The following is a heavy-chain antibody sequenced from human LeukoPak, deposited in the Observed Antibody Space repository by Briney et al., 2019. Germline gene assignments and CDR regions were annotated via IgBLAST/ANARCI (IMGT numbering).Heavy chain of an antibody. J-gene: IGHJ4*02. CDR1: GFTFSSYW. CDR2: IKSEGRTT. CDR3: ARDYGGNAIGE. D-gene: IGHD4-23*01. Sequence: PGGSLRLSCTASGFTFSSYWMNWVRQVPGKGLVWVSRIKSEGRTTNYADSVKGRFTISRDNAKNTLYLQMNSLRAEDTAVYYCARDYGGNAIGEWGQGTLVTVSS. V-gene: IGHV3-74*01.